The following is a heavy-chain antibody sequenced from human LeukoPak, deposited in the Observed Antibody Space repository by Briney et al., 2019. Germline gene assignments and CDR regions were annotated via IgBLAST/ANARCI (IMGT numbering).Heavy chain of an antibody. D-gene: IGHD2-15*01. Sequence: SQTLSLTCTVSGGSISSGDYYWSWIRQPPGKGLEWIGYIYYSGSTYYNPSLKSLVTISVDTSKNQFSLKLSSVTAADTAVHYCASLSGRCYYYYGMDVWGQGTTVTVSS. CDR2: IYYSGST. V-gene: IGHV4-30-4*01. J-gene: IGHJ6*02. CDR3: ASLSGRCYYYYGMDV. CDR1: GGSISSGDYY.